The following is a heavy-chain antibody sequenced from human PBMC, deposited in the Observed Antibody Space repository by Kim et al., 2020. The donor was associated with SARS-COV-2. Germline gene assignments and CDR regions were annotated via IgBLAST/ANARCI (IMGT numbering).Heavy chain of an antibody. CDR1: GFTFSSYA. CDR2: ISGSGGST. CDR3: AGPGIAVAGTWGEDY. J-gene: IGHJ4*02. D-gene: IGHD6-19*01. Sequence: GGSLRLSCAASGFTFSSYAMSWVRQAPGKGLEWVSAISGSGGSTYYADSVKGRFTISRDNSKNTLYLQMNSLRAEDTAVYYCAGPGIAVAGTWGEDYWGQGTLVTVSS. V-gene: IGHV3-23*01.